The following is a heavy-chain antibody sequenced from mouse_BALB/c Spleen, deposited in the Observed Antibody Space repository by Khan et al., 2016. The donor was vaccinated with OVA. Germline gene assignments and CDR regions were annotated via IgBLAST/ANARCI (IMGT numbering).Heavy chain of an antibody. CDR1: GYSFNTFW. V-gene: IGHV1-7*01. Sequence: QVQLQQSGTELAKPGASVKMSCKASGYSFNTFWMHWIKQRPGQGLEWIGYINPSTGYIEYNQKFKDKATLTTDKSSSTAYIQLNSLTYDDSAVYYCTRRGRYGIFAYWGQGTLVTVSA. CDR2: INPSTGYI. CDR3: TRRGRYGIFAY. D-gene: IGHD2-1*01. J-gene: IGHJ3*01.